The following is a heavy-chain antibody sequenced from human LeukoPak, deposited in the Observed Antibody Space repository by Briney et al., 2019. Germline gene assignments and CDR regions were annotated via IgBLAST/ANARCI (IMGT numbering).Heavy chain of an antibody. J-gene: IGHJ4*02. V-gene: IGHV3-48*03. Sequence: TGGSLRLSCAASGLTFSSYEMNWVRQAPGKGLEWVSYISSSGSSIYYADSMKGRFTISRDNAKNSLYLQMNSLRAEDTAVYYCARDYYKNFDYWGQGTLVTVSS. D-gene: IGHD3-22*01. CDR2: ISSSGSSI. CDR3: ARDYYKNFDY. CDR1: GLTFSSYE.